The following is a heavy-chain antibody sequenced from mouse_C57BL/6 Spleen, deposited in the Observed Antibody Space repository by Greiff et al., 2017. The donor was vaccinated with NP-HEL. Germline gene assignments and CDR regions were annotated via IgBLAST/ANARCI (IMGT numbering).Heavy chain of an antibody. D-gene: IGHD1-1*01. CDR3: ARPVDYYGSPYWYFDV. CDR2: IYPGDGDT. V-gene: IGHV1-82*01. CDR1: GYAFSSSW. Sequence: QVQLQQSGPELVKPGASVKISCKASGYAFSSSWMNWVKQRPGKGLEWIGRIYPGDGDTNYNGKFKGKATLTADKSSSTAYMQLSSLTSEDSAVYFCARPVDYYGSPYWYFDVWGTGTTVTVSP. J-gene: IGHJ1*03.